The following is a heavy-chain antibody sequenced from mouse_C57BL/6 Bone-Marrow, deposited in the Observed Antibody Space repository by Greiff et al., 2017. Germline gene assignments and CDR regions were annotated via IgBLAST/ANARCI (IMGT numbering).Heavy chain of an antibody. CDR1: GFTFSDYY. D-gene: IGHD1-1*01. J-gene: IGHJ4*01. CDR2: ISNGGGST. CDR3: ARRIYYGRGYAMDY. Sequence: EVKVVESGGGLVPPGGSLKLSCAASGFTFSDYYMYWVRQTPEKRLEWVAYISNGGGSTYYPDTVKGRFTISRDNAKNTLYLQMSRLKSEDTAMYYCARRIYYGRGYAMDYWGQGTSVTVSS. V-gene: IGHV5-12*01.